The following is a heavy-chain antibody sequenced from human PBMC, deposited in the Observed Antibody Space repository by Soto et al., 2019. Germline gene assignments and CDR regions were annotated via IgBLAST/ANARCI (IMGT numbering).Heavy chain of an antibody. Sequence: QVQLQESGPGLVEPSGTLSLTCTVSGGSISTSNWWNWVRQAPGKGLEWIGRIYHTGTTNYNPSLKSRVTISVDNSKGQFSLKPTSVTAADTAVYYWARVGHITGIGGGDYWGQGTLVTVSS. J-gene: IGHJ4*02. CDR3: ARVGHITGIGGGDY. CDR1: GGSISTSNW. D-gene: IGHD1-20*01. CDR2: IYHTGTT. V-gene: IGHV4-4*02.